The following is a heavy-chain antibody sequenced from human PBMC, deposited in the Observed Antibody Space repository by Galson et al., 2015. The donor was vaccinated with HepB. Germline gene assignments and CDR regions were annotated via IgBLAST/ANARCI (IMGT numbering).Heavy chain of an antibody. J-gene: IGHJ4*02. D-gene: IGHD3-22*01. CDR3: ARERRYYDSSGFKRKYYFDY. CDR2: IWYDGSNK. Sequence: SLRLSCAASGFTFSSYGMHWVRQAPGKGLEWVAVIWYDGSNKYYADSVKGRFTISRDNSKNTLYLQMNSLGAEDTAVYYCARERRYYDSSGFKRKYYFDYWGQGTLVTVSS. V-gene: IGHV3-33*01. CDR1: GFTFSSYG.